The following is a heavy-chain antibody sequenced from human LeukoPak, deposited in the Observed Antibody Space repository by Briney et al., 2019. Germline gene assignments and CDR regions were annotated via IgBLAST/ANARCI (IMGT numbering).Heavy chain of an antibody. CDR3: ARDERVGFDFWSSYGMDV. CDR1: GYTFTSYG. J-gene: IGHJ6*02. CDR2: ISAYNGNT. D-gene: IGHD3-3*01. V-gene: IGHV1-18*01. Sequence: GASVKVSCKASGYTFTSYGISWVRQAPGQGLEWMGWISAYNGNTNYAQKLQGRVTMTTDTSTSTAYMELSRLRSDDTAVYYCARDERVGFDFWSSYGMDVWGQGTTVTVSS.